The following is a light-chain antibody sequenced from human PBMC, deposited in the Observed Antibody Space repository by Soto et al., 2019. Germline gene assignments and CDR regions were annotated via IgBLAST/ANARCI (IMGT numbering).Light chain of an antibody. CDR3: QHYNSYWT. J-gene: IGKJ1*01. Sequence: DIQMTQSPSTLSASVGDRVTITCRASQSISSWLAWYQQKPGKAPKLLISKASSLESGVPSRFSGRGSGTEFTLTISSLHPDAFATYYCQHYNSYWTFGQGTKVEI. V-gene: IGKV1-5*03. CDR2: KAS. CDR1: QSISSW.